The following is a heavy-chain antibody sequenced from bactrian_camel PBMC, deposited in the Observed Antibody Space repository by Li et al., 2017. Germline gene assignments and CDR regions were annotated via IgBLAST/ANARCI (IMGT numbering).Heavy chain of an antibody. V-gene: IGHV3S53*01. CDR2: IDSYEST. CDR1: AYSIITYC. D-gene: IGHD8*01. J-gene: IGHJ4*01. CDR3: AAAPGPYCLEPDRYNV. Sequence: HVQLVESGGGSVQAGGSLRLSCAASAYSIITYCMGWFRQAPGKEREEVATIDSYESTVYADSVKGRFTISTDYTKNTAYLKMTDLKPGDTAKYYCAAAPGPYCLEPDRYNVWGQGTQVTVS.